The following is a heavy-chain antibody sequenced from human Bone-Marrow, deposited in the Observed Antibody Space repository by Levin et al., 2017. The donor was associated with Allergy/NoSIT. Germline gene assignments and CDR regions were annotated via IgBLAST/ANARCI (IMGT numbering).Heavy chain of an antibody. J-gene: IGHJ3*02. CDR2: IYYSGST. CDR3: ARFAPAFGGRIVIPLDAFDI. CDR1: GDSISSGDYY. V-gene: IGHV4-30-4*01. D-gene: IGHD3-16*02. Sequence: PSETLSLTCTVSGDSISSGDYYWSWIRQTPGRGLEWIGYIYYSGSTYYNPSLKSRLTISIHTSKNQFSLKLSSVTAADTAVYYCARFAPAFGGRIVIPLDAFDIWGQGTMVTVSS.